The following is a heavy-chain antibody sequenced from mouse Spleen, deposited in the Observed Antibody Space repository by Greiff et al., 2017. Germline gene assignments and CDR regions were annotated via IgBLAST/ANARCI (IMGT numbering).Heavy chain of an antibody. J-gene: IGHJ4*01. V-gene: IGHV5-9-1*01. D-gene: IGHD2-4*01. CDR2: ISSGGSYT. CDR3: ASYYDYSMDY. Sequence: DVKLVESGGGLVKPGGSLKLSCAASGFTFSSYAMSWVRQTPEKRLEWVATISSGGSYTYYPDSVKGRFTISRDNAKNTLYLQMSSLRSEDTAMYYCASYYDYSMDYWGQGTSVTVSS. CDR1: GFTFSSYA.